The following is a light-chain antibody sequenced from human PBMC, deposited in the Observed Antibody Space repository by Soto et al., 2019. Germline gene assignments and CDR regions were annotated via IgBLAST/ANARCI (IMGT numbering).Light chain of an antibody. J-gene: IGLJ2*01. CDR3: GTWDSSLSAGR. CDR1: HSNIGNNY. CDR2: DTR. Sequence: QSVLTQPPSVSAAPGQKVSISCSGSHSNIGNNYVAWYQQFPGAAPKLLIYDTRKRPSWIPDRFSASKSGTSATLLITGLQSGDEAYYYCGTWDSSLSAGRFGGGTKLTVL. V-gene: IGLV1-51*01.